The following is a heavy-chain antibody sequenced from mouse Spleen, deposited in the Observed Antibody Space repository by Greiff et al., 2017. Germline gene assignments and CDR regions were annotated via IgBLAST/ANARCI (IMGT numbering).Heavy chain of an antibody. CDR3: ARDYGYDWFAY. CDR2: INPNNGGT. CDR1: GYTFTDYN. Sequence: EVQLQQSGPELVKPGASVKIPCKASGYTFTDYNMDWVKQSHGKSLEWIGDINPNNGGTIYNQKFKGKATLTVDKSSSTAYMELRSLTSEDTAVYYCARDYGYDWFAYWGQGTLVTVSA. J-gene: IGHJ3*01. V-gene: IGHV1-18*01. D-gene: IGHD2-2*01.